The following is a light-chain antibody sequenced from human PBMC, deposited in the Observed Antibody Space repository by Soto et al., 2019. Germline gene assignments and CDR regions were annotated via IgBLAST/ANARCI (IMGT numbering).Light chain of an antibody. J-gene: IGLJ2*01. CDR3: AAWDDSLNGLV. CDR2: YDD. Sequence: QSVLTQPPSESEAPRRRVTISCSGSSSNIGNNAVNWYQQLPGKAPKLLIYYDDLLPSGVSDRFSGSKSGTSASLAISGLQSEDEADYYCAAWDDSLNGLVFGGGTKVTVL. V-gene: IGLV1-36*01. CDR1: SSNIGNNA.